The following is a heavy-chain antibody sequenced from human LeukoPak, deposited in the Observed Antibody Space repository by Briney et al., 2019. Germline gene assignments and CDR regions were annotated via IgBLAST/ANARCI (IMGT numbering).Heavy chain of an antibody. CDR1: VGTFSSYA. Sequence: SVKVSCKASVGTFSSYAISWVRQAPGQGLEWMVGIIPIFGTANYAQKFQGRVTITADKSTSTAYMELISLRSEDTAVYYCASHTFMGGDYVPFDYWGQGTLVTVSS. CDR3: ASHTFMGGDYVPFDY. CDR2: IIPIFGTA. D-gene: IGHD4-17*01. J-gene: IGHJ4*02. V-gene: IGHV1-69*06.